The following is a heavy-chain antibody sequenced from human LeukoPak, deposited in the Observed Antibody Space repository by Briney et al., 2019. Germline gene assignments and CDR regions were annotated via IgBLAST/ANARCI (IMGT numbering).Heavy chain of an antibody. J-gene: IGHJ5*02. CDR3: AREYRSKPGFWFDP. V-gene: IGHV4-4*07. CDR2: IYTSGST. D-gene: IGHD1-14*01. CDR1: GGSISSYY. Sequence: SETLSLTCTVSGGSISSYYWSWIRQPAGKGLEWIGRIYTSGSTNYNPSLKSRVTISVDTSKNQFSLKLSSVTAADTAVYYCAREYRSKPGFWFDPWGQGTLVTVSS.